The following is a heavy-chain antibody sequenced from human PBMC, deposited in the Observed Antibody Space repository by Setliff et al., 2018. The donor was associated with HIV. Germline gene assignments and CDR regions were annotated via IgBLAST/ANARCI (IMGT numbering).Heavy chain of an antibody. D-gene: IGHD3-22*01. CDR1: GFTFSSYE. J-gene: IGHJ3*02. V-gene: IGHV3-23*01. CDR2: ISSSGSGGST. CDR3: AKGPYYYDSSGYRNWDAFDI. Sequence: GGSLRLSCAASGFTFSSYEMNWVRQAPGKGLEWVSYISSSGSGGSTDYADSVKGRFTISRDNSKNTLKLRMNSLRVEDTAVYYCAKGPYYYDSSGYRNWDAFDIWGQGTMVTVSS.